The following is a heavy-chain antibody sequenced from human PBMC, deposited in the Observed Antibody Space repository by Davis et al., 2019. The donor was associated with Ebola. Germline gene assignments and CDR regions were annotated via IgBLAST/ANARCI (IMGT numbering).Heavy chain of an antibody. J-gene: IGHJ6*02. V-gene: IGHV3-23*01. D-gene: IGHD3-16*01. Sequence: GESLKISCAASGFTFSSYAMSWVRQAPGKGLEWVSAISGSGGSTYYADSVKGRFTISRDNSKNTLYLQMNSLRAEDTAVYYCAKDPRGYGMDVWGQGTTVTVSS. CDR3: AKDPRGYGMDV. CDR1: GFTFSSYA. CDR2: ISGSGGST.